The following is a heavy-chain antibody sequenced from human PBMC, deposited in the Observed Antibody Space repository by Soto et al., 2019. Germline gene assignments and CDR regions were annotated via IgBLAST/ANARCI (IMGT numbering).Heavy chain of an antibody. CDR1: GFTFSSYA. CDR3: ARSSGYYPIFDY. CDR2: IYSGGST. Sequence: GGSLRLSCAASGFTFSSYAMSWVRQAPGKGLEWVSVIYSGGSTYYADSVKGRFTISRDNSKNTLYLQMNSLRAEDTAVYYCARSSGYYPIFDYWGQGTLVTVSS. V-gene: IGHV3-66*01. D-gene: IGHD3-22*01. J-gene: IGHJ4*02.